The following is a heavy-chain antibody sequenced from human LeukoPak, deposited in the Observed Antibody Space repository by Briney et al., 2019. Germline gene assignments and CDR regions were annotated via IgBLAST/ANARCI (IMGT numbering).Heavy chain of an antibody. CDR1: GLSFRSYW. CDR2: INEDGSAS. J-gene: IGHJ4*02. Sequence: GGSLRLSCSASGLSFRSYWMSWVRQAPGMGLEWVANINEDGSASDYGVSVKGRFTISRDNAKNSLYLQMNSLRPEDTAVYFCASSPNWNGAEYYFEYWGRGTPVIVSS. V-gene: IGHV3-7*01. D-gene: IGHD1-1*01. CDR3: ASSPNWNGAEYYFEY.